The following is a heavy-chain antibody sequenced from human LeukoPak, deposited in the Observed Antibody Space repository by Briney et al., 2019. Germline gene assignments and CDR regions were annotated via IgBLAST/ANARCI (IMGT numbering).Heavy chain of an antibody. CDR2: VSGSGDNT. Sequence: PGGSLRLSCAASGFTFFTYTMSWVRQTPGRRLEWVSAVSGSGDNTYYGDYMKGRFTVSRDNSKNTLYLQVNSLSDEDTAMYYCAKIGLRWFGDYRPRIFDYWGQGTLDTVSS. CDR1: GFTFFTYT. D-gene: IGHD3-10*01. J-gene: IGHJ4*02. V-gene: IGHV3-23*01. CDR3: AKIGLRWFGDYRPRIFDY.